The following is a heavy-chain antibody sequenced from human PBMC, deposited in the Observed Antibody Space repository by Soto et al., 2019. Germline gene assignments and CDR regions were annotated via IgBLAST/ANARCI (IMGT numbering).Heavy chain of an antibody. V-gene: IGHV4-39*01. CDR1: GGSISSSSYY. J-gene: IGHJ6*02. Sequence: QLQLQESGPGLVKPSETLSLTCTVSGGSISSSSYYWGWIRQPPGKGLEWIGSIYYSGSTYYNPSLKSRVTISVDTSKNQFCLKLSSVTAADTAVYYCAGGTYGSEHMVRGVMVIIAANMDVWGQGTTVTVSS. CDR2: IYYSGST. D-gene: IGHD3-10*01. CDR3: AGGTYGSEHMVRGVMVIIAANMDV.